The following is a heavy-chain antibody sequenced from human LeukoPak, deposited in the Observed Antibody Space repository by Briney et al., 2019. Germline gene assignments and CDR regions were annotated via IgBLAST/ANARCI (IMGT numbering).Heavy chain of an antibody. CDR2: IIPIFGTA. Sequence: KFSCNASGGTFSSYAISWVRQAPGQGLEWMGGIIPIFGTANYAQKFQGRVTITTDESTSTAYMELSSLRSEDTAVYYCASIAARPSWFDPWGQGTLVTVSS. D-gene: IGHD6-6*01. CDR1: GGTFSSYA. CDR3: ASIAARPSWFDP. J-gene: IGHJ5*02. V-gene: IGHV1-69*05.